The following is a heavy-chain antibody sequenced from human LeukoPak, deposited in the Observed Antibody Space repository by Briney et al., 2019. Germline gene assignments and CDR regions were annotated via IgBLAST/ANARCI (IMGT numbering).Heavy chain of an antibody. D-gene: IGHD6-13*01. V-gene: IGHV4-39*01. CDR3: ARLIAAAGWYFDP. J-gene: IGHJ2*01. CDR2: IYYSGST. CDR1: GGSISSSSYY. Sequence: SETLSLTCTVSGGSISSSSYYWGWIRQPPGKGLEWIGSIYYSGSTYYNPPLKSRVTISVDTSKNQFSLKLSSVTAADTAVYYCARLIAAAGWYFDPWGRGTLVTVSS.